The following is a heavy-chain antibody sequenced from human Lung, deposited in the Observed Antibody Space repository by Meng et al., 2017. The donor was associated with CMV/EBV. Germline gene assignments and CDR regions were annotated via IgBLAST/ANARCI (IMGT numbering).Heavy chain of an antibody. CDR3: ARGKQDAWELLAY. D-gene: IGHD1-26*01. CDR2: IDDSGST. CDR1: GVSISSNIR. V-gene: IGHV4-4*02. Sequence: QVQLQESGPGLVKPSGTLSLTCGVSGVSISSNIRWTWVRQPPGKGLEWIGDIDDSGSTNYNPSLNSRIGISLDKSKNHFSLKVNSVTAADTAVYYCARGKQDAWELLAYWGQGALVTVSS. J-gene: IGHJ4*02.